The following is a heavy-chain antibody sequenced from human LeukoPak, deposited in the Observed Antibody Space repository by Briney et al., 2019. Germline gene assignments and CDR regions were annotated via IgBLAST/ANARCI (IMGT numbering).Heavy chain of an antibody. J-gene: IGHJ3*02. CDR2: IYYSGST. Sequence: SETLSLTCTVSGGSISSYYWSWIRQPPGKGLEWIGYIYYSGSTNYNPSLKSRVTISVDTSKNQFSPKLSSVTAADTAVYYCARAIVGALGAFDIWGQGTMVTVS. D-gene: IGHD1-26*01. CDR1: GGSISSYY. CDR3: ARAIVGALGAFDI. V-gene: IGHV4-59*01.